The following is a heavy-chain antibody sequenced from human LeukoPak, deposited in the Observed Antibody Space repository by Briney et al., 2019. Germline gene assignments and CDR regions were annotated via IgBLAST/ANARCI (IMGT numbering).Heavy chain of an antibody. CDR3: VTVFITSS. J-gene: IGHJ5*02. V-gene: IGHV1-69*04. CDR2: IIPILGIA. CDR1: GYTFTSYG. Sequence: ASVKVSCKASGYTFTSYGISWVRQAPGQGLEWMGRIIPILGIANYAQKFQGRVTITADKSTSTAYMELSSLRSEDTAVYYCVTVFITSSWGQGTLVTVSS. D-gene: IGHD1-14*01.